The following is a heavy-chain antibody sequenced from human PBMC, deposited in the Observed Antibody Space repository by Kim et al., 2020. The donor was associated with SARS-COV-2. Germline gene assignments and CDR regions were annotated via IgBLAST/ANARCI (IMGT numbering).Heavy chain of an antibody. V-gene: IGHV4-59*12. Sequence: SETLSLTCTVSGGSISTYYWSWIRQPPGKGLEWIGYIYYSGSTNYNPSLKSRVTISVDTSKRQFSLKLNSVTAADTAVYYCARVPSAALGMDVWGQGTTVTVSS. CDR3: ARVPSAALGMDV. D-gene: IGHD6-13*01. CDR1: GGSISTYY. J-gene: IGHJ6*02. CDR2: IYYSGST.